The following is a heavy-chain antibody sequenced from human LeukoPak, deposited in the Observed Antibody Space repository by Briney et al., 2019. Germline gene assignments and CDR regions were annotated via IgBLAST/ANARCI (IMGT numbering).Heavy chain of an antibody. CDR3: ARGPGDTAMVWGYYYYYIDV. J-gene: IGHJ6*03. V-gene: IGHV3-33*07. CDR2: IWYDGSNK. Sequence: GGSLSLSGAASGFTFRRYGMEWVRQAPGKGLEWVAVIWYDGSNKYYADSVKGRFTTSRDNSKNTLYLQMNSLRAEDTVVYYCARGPGDTAMVWGYYYYYIDVWGKGTTVTVSS. D-gene: IGHD5-18*01. CDR1: GFTFRRYG.